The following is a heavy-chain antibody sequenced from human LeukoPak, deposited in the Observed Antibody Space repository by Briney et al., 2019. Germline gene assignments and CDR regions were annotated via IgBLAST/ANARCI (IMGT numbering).Heavy chain of an antibody. D-gene: IGHD3-10*01. J-gene: IGHJ4*02. CDR3: ARHVYYYGSGSGFGIGY. CDR2: IDPSDSYT. V-gene: IGHV5-10-1*01. Sequence: GESLRISCKGSGYSFTSYWISWVRQMPGKGLEWMGRIDPSDSYTNYSPSFQGHVTISADKSISTAYLQWSSLKASDTAMYYCARHVYYYGSGSGFGIGYWGQGTLVTVSS. CDR1: GYSFTSYW.